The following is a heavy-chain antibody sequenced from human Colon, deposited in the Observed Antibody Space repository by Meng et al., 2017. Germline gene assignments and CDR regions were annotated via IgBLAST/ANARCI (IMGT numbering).Heavy chain of an antibody. J-gene: IGHJ5*01. V-gene: IGHV4-4*02. CDR2: TYTNGRH. CDR1: GASITTAAL. D-gene: IGHD6-19*01. Sequence: QVQRRSSGHGLVKPCGPSSSPCPASGASITTAALVSWVRPTPGKGLGLSGKTYTNGRHNYNPSLQSRVTTSVDKSNNQFSPNMTSVTAADTAVYYCAREVVAAGTRNWLDYWGQGILVTVSS. CDR3: AREVVAAGTRNWLDY.